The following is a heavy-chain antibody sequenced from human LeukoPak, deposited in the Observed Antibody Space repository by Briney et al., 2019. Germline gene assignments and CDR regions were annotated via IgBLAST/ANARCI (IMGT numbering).Heavy chain of an antibody. V-gene: IGHV3-64D*06. CDR1: GFTFSSYA. CDR3: VKVSSTVGATYFDY. D-gene: IGHD1-26*01. Sequence: VGSLRLSCSASGFTFSSYAMHWVRQAPGEELEYISGVTSDGGTTYHADSVKGRFTISRDNSKSTLYLQMSSLRVEDTAVYYCVKVSSTVGATYFDYWGQGTLVTVSS. CDR2: VTSDGGTT. J-gene: IGHJ4*02.